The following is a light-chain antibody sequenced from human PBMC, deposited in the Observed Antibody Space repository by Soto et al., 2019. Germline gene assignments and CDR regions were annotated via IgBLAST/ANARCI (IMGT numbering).Light chain of an antibody. V-gene: IGKV1-9*01. J-gene: IGKJ4*01. CDR3: QQFNTFPLT. CDR1: QGINDY. CDR2: AAS. Sequence: DIQLTQSPSFLSASVGDSVTITCRASQGINDYLAWYQQKPGKAPKLLIYAASTLQSELPSRFSGRASGTEFYLTISSQQPEDFATYYCQQFNTFPLTFGGGTKVEVK.